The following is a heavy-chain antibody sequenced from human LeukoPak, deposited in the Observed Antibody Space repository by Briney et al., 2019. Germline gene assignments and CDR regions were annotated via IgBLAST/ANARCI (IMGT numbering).Heavy chain of an antibody. J-gene: IGHJ4*02. CDR1: GFTFDNYA. V-gene: IGHV3-43D*04. CDR2: ITWDGNIA. CDR3: AKAAGGVVVPAAGFDY. D-gene: IGHD2-2*01. Sequence: PGGSLRLSCAASGFTFDNYAMHWVRQAPGKGLEWVSHITWDGNIAYYADSVKGRFTISRDNSKNSMFLQMNRLRPDDTALHYCAKAAGGVVVPAAGFDYRGQGTLVTVSS.